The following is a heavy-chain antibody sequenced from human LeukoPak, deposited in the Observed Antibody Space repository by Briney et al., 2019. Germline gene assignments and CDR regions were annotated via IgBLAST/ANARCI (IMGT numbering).Heavy chain of an antibody. V-gene: IGHV3-66*01. CDR1: GFTVSSNY. CDR2: IYSGGST. CDR3: ARDDAATRGYSGYDGAFDI. Sequence: GGSLRLSCAASGFTVSSNYMSWVRQAPGKGLEWVSVIYSGGSTYYADSVKGRFTISRDNSKNTLYLQMNSLRAEDTAVYYCARDDAATRGYSGYDGAFDIWGQGTMVTVSS. D-gene: IGHD5-12*01. J-gene: IGHJ3*02.